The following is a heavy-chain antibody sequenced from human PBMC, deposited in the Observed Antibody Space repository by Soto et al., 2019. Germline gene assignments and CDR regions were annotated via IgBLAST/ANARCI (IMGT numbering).Heavy chain of an antibody. CDR2: IYYSGST. J-gene: IGHJ5*02. CDR1: GGSISSYY. CDR3: ARRDCSSTSCYTFDP. Sequence: SETLSLTCTVSGGSISSYYWSWIRQPPGKGLEWIGYIYYSGSTNYNPSLKSRVTISVDTSKNQFSLKLSSVTAADTAVYYCARRDCSSTSCYTFDPWGQGTLDPVSS. D-gene: IGHD2-2*02. V-gene: IGHV4-59*08.